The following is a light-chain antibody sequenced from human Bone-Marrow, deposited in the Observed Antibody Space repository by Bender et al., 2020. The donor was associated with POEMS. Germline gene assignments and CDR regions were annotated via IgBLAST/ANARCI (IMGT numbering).Light chain of an antibody. CDR1: SSDVGSYNL. CDR3: CSHAGSSTWV. Sequence: QSPLTQPASVSGSPGQSITISCTGTSSDVGSYNLVSWYQQKPGKAPKLIIYEVNKRPSGLSTRFSGSKSGNTASLTISGLQAEDDADYYCCSHAGSSTWVFGGGTKLTVL. CDR2: EVN. J-gene: IGLJ3*02. V-gene: IGLV2-23*02.